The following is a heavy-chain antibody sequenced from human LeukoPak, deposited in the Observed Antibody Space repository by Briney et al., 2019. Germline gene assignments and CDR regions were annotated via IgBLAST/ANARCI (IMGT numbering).Heavy chain of an antibody. J-gene: IGHJ4*02. CDR3: ARGQAMGYYFDY. D-gene: IGHD5-18*01. V-gene: IGHV4-34*01. CDR2: INHSGST. CDR1: GGSFSGYY. Sequence: SETLSLTCAVYGGSFSGYYWSWIRQPPGKGLEWIGEINHSGSTNYNPSLKSRVTISVDTSKNQFSLKLSSVTAADTAVYYCARGQAMGYYFDYWGQGTLVTASS.